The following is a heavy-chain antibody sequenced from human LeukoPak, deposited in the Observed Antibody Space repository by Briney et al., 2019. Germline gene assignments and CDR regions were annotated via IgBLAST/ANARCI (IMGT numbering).Heavy chain of an antibody. Sequence: ASVKVSCKVSGYTLAELSMHWLRQVPGKGLEWMGDFDPEDGETIYAQIFQGRLTMTEDTSTDTAYMELSSPRSEDTAIYYCATDYHISWGQGTLVTVSS. D-gene: IGHD2-21*01. V-gene: IGHV1-24*01. CDR3: ATDYHIS. CDR1: GYTLAELS. CDR2: FDPEDGET. J-gene: IGHJ5*02.